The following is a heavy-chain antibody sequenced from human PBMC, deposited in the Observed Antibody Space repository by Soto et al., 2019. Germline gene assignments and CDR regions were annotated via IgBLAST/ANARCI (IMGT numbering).Heavy chain of an antibody. CDR2: ISGDSVDT. CDR3: ATGQQVRMADI. J-gene: IGHJ3*02. V-gene: IGHV3-11*03. D-gene: IGHD6-13*01. CDR1: GFSVSAYY. Sequence: QVQLLESGGGLVKPGGSLRLSCAASGFSVSAYYMGWIRQPPGKGLEWISYISGDSVDTNHADSVKGRFTISRDNAKNSLYVQMNSLRAEDTAVYFCATGQQVRMADIWGQGTMVTVSS.